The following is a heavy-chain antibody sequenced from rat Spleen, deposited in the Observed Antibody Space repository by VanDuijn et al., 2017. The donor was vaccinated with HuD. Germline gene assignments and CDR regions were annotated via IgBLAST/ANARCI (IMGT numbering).Heavy chain of an antibody. J-gene: IGHJ3*01. D-gene: IGHD4-3*01. CDR3: ARLGGLRNWFAY. CDR1: GFTFSNYY. CDR2: ITTDGGNT. V-gene: IGHV5-25*01. Sequence: EVQLVESDGGLVQPGRSLKLSCAASGFTFSNYYMAWVRQAPTKGLEWVASITTDGGNTYYRDSVKGRFTISRDDSKSTLYLQMDSLRSEDTATYFCARLGGLRNWFAYWGQGTLVTVSS.